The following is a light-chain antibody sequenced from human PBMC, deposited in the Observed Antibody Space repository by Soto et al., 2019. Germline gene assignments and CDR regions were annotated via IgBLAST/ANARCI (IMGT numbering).Light chain of an antibody. CDR3: QQYGASPWT. CDR2: DAS. Sequence: EIVLTQSPATLSLSPGERATLSCRASQSASSYLAWYQQKPGQAPRLLIYDASNRATGIPARFSGSGSGTDFTLTISSLEPEDFAVYYCQQYGASPWTFGQGTKVDIK. J-gene: IGKJ1*01. V-gene: IGKV3-11*01. CDR1: QSASSY.